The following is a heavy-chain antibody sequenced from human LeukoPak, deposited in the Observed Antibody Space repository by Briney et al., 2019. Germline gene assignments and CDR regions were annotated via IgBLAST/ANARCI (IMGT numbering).Heavy chain of an antibody. J-gene: IGHJ4*02. CDR1: GGSISSGSYY. CDR2: IKQDGSEK. CDR3: ARERGKYSSSCFNY. D-gene: IGHD6-13*01. V-gene: IGHV3-7*01. Sequence: ETLSLTCTVSGGSISSGSYYWGWIRQPPGKGLEWVANIKQDGSEKYYVDSVKGRFTISRDNAKNSLYLQMNSLRAEDTAVYYCARERGKYSSSCFNYWGQGTLVTVSS.